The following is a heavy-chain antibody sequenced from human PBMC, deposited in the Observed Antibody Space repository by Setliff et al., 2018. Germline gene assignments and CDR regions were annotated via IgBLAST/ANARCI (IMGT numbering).Heavy chain of an antibody. V-gene: IGHV4-61*02. CDR2: VYPTGST. CDR1: GNSITSGSDS. CDR3: VRHLWSRWKAASSDYFDY. D-gene: IGHD3-3*02. Sequence: PSETLSLTCTVAGNSITSGSDSWNWIRQPAGKGLQWIGRVYPTGSTSYKSSLESRFTMSVDTSNNQFSLKLNSVTAADTAVYYCVRHLWSRWKAASSDYFDYWGQGSLVTVSS. J-gene: IGHJ4*02.